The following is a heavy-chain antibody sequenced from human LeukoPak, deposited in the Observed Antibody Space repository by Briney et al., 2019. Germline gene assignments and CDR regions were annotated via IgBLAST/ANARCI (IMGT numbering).Heavy chain of an antibody. V-gene: IGHV5-10-1*01. CDR1: GYSFTSYW. D-gene: IGHD5-24*01. J-gene: IGHJ5*02. CDR2: IDPSDSYT. CDR3: ARHGDGYNFLSWFDP. Sequence: GESLKISCKGSGYSFTSYWISWVRQMPGKGLEWMGRIDPSDSYTNYSPSFQGHVTISADKSISTAYPQWSSLKASDTAMYYCARHGDGYNFLSWFDPWGQGTLVTVSS.